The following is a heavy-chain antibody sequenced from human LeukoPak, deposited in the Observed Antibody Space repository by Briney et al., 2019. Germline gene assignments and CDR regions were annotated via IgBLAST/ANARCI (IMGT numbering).Heavy chain of an antibody. CDR1: GGSISSDTYY. Sequence: PSQTLSLTCTVSGGSISSDTYYWSWIRQPAGKGLEWIGRIYASGNTNYSPSLKGRVTISVGTSKNQFSLKLNSVTAADTAVYYCAGTRRYCSGGSCYNWLDPWGQGTLVTVSS. CDR2: IYASGNT. J-gene: IGHJ5*02. CDR3: AGTRRYCSGGSCYNWLDP. V-gene: IGHV4-61*02. D-gene: IGHD2-15*01.